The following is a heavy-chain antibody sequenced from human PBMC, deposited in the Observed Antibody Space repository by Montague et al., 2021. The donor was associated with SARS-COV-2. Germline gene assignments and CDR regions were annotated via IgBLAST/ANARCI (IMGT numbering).Heavy chain of an antibody. CDR3: ARGHRYCSSTGCPPAFDI. CDR2: ISYSGST. D-gene: IGHD2-2*01. J-gene: IGHJ3*02. Sequence: SETLSLTCTVSGGSISSYYWRWIRQPPGKGLEWIGYISYSGSTKYNPSLKRRVTISEDTSENHFSLKLSSVTAADAAVYFCARGHRYCSSTGCPPAFDIWGQGTMVTVSS. V-gene: IGHV4-59*01. CDR1: GGSISSYY.